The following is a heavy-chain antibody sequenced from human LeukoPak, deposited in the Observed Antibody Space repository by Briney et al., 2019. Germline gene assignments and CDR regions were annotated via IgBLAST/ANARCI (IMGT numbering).Heavy chain of an antibody. CDR1: GYTFTSYG. CDR3: AREEGDIVVVTATRAFDI. CDR2: ISAYNGNT. D-gene: IGHD2-21*02. J-gene: IGHJ3*02. V-gene: IGHV1-18*04. Sequence: ASVKVSCKASGYTFTSYGISWVRQAPGQGLEWMGWISAYNGNTNYAQKLQGRVTMTTDTSTSTAYMELRSLRSDDTAVYYCAREEGDIVVVTATRAFDIWGQGTMVTVSS.